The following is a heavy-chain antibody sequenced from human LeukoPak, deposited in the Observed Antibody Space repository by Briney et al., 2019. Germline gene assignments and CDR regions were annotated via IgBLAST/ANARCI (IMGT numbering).Heavy chain of an antibody. CDR2: IYPGDSDT. Sequence: GESLKISCKGSGYSFTSYWIGWVRQMPGKGLEGMGIIYPGDSDTRYSPSFQGQVTISADKSVSTAYLQWSSLQASDTAMYYCARVPGIAVAGPFDYWGQGTLVTVSS. CDR3: ARVPGIAVAGPFDY. D-gene: IGHD6-19*01. J-gene: IGHJ4*02. CDR1: GYSFTSYW. V-gene: IGHV5-51*03.